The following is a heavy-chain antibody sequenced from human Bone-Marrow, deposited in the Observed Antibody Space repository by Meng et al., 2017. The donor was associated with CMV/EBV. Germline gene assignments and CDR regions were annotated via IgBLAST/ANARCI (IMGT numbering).Heavy chain of an antibody. CDR2: INPSGGST. J-gene: IGHJ4*02. CDR3: ASIGDQAPFAD. CDR1: GYTFTSYY. V-gene: IGHV1-46*01. Sequence: ASVKVSCKASGYTFTSYYMHWVRQAPGQGLEWMGIINPSGGSTSYAQKFQGRVTMTRDTSTSTVYMELSSLRSEDTGVYYCASIGDQAPFADWGPGKLVSFSS. D-gene: IGHD1-26*01.